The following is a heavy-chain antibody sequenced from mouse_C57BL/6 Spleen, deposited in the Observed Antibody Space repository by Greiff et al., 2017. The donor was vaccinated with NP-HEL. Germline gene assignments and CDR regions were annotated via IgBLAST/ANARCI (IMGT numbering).Heavy chain of an antibody. J-gene: IGHJ4*01. CDR1: GFTFSDYG. Sequence: EVMLVESGGGLVKPGGSLKLSCAASGFTFSDYGMHWVRQAPEKGLEWVAYISSGSSTIYYADTVKGRFTISRDNAKNTLFLQMTSLRSEDTAMYYCARRLRYYGSSYEGFYYAMDYWGQGTSVTVSS. D-gene: IGHD1-1*01. CDR3: ARRLRYYGSSYEGFYYAMDY. V-gene: IGHV5-17*01. CDR2: ISSGSSTI.